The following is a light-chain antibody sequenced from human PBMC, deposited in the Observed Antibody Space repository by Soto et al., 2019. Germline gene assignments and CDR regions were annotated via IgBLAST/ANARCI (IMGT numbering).Light chain of an antibody. CDR1: LNVNSY. J-gene: IGKJ5*01. CDR2: DAS. V-gene: IGKV3-11*01. CDR3: QQRQYWPPIT. Sequence: VLTQSPATLSLSPGERATLFCSGSLNVNSYLAWYQQKPGQAPRLLIYDASNRAAGIPARFSGSGSGTDFTLTISSLEPEDFAIYYCQQRQYWPPITVGQGTRLEIK.